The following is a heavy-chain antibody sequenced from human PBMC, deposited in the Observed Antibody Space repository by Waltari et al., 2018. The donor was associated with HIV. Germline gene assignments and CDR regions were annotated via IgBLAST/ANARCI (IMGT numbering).Heavy chain of an antibody. D-gene: IGHD2-15*01. V-gene: IGHV3-23*01. CDR3: QGVVVVVAATPY. J-gene: IGHJ4*02. CDR1: GFTFSSYA. CDR2: ISGSGGST. Sequence: EVQLLESGGGLVQPGGSLRLSCAASGFTFSSYAMSWVRQAPGKGLEWVSAISGSGGSTYYADSVKGRFTISRDNSKNTLYLQMNGLRAEDTAVYYCQGVVVVVAATPYWGQGTLVTVSS.